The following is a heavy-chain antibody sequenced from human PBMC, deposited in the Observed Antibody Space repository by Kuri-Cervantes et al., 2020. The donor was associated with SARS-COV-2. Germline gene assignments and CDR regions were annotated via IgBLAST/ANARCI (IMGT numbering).Heavy chain of an antibody. V-gene: IGHV1-2*04. CDR3: ATGTAKIAFAGPGSSSSFDY. D-gene: IGHD1-14*01. CDR2: INHNSGGA. J-gene: IGHJ4*02. CDR1: GYTFISYY. Sequence: AAVLVTCWASGYTFISYYKHWLRQAPAQELEWMGWINHNSGGANFAQKFQGWVTMTRDTSINTAYMELSRLTSDDTAVYCCATGTAKIAFAGPGSSSSFDYWGQGTLVTVSS.